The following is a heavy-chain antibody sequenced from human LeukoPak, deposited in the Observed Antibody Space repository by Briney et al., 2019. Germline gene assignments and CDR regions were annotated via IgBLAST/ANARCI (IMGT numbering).Heavy chain of an antibody. V-gene: IGHV3-30*03. J-gene: IGHJ4*02. CDR2: ISYDGSIK. Sequence: PGGSLRPSCAASGFTFRSYGMHWVRQAPGKGLEWVAVISYDGSIKDYSESVKGRFTISRDNAKNTLYLQMNSLRAEDTAVYYCARDRGPAVMDYWGQGTLVTVSS. CDR3: ARDRGPAVMDY. CDR1: GFTFRSYG. D-gene: IGHD2-2*03.